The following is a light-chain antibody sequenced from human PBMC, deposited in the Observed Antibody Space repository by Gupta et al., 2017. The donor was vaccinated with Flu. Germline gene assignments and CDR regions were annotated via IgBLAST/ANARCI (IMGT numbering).Light chain of an antibody. J-gene: IGLJ3*02. V-gene: IGLV1-47*01. CDR3: AAWDDSLVGWV. Sequence: RVTISCSGSSSNIKKKFVYWYQQLPGTAPKLLIYRKNHRPSGAPARFSGSKSGTYASLAISGLRSEDEAEYYCAAWDDSLVGWVFGGGTQLTVL. CDR1: SSNIKKKF. CDR2: RKN.